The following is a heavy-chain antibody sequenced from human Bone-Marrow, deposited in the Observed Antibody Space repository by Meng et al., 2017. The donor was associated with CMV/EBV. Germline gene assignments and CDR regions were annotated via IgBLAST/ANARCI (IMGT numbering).Heavy chain of an antibody. V-gene: IGHV4-4*02. CDR3: ARLRVVPTTTDYYDL. Sequence: SETLSLTCAVSGGSISSSNWWSWVRQPPGKGLEWIGNIYYSGSTYYNPSLKSRVTMSILTSKNQFSLKVTSVTAADTAVYYCARLRVVPTTTDYYDLWGQGTLVTVSS. CDR1: GGSISSSNW. D-gene: IGHD2-2*01. CDR2: IYYSGST. J-gene: IGHJ4*02.